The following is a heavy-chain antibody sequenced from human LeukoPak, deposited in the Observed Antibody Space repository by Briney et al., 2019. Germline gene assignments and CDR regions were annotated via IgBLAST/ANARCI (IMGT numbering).Heavy chain of an antibody. D-gene: IGHD3-3*01. Sequence: PGGSLRLYCAASGFTFSSYWMSWVRQAPGKGLEWVANIKQDGSEKYYVDSVKGRFTISRDNAKNSLYLQMNSLRAEDTAVYYCVGFWSGYPTHAFDIWGQGTMVTVSS. CDR2: IKQDGSEK. V-gene: IGHV3-7*01. J-gene: IGHJ3*02. CDR3: VGFWSGYPTHAFDI. CDR1: GFTFSSYW.